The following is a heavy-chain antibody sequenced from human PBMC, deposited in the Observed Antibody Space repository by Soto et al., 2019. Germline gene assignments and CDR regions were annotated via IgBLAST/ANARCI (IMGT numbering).Heavy chain of an antibody. CDR3: ARVVGHIVLMVLYP. D-gene: IGHD2-8*01. Sequence: SETLSLTCTVSGGSISSGDYYWSWIRQPPGKGLEWIGYIYYSGSTYYNPSLKSRVTISVDTSKNQFSLKLSSVTAVDTAVYYCARVVGHIVLMVLYPWGQGTLVTVSS. V-gene: IGHV4-30-4*01. CDR1: GGSISSGDYY. J-gene: IGHJ5*02. CDR2: IYYSGST.